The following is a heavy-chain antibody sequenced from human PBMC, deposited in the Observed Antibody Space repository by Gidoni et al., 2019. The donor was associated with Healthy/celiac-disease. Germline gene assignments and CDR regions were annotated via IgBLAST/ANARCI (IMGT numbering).Heavy chain of an antibody. Sequence: QVQLQESGPGLVKPSETLSLTCTVSGGSLSSSDWSWIRQPPGKGLEWIGYFYYSGSTNYNPSLKSRVTISVDTSKNQFSLKLSSVTAADTAVYYCASLKLLWFGESPQNGFDYWGQGTLVTVSS. J-gene: IGHJ4*02. V-gene: IGHV4-59*01. D-gene: IGHD3-10*01. CDR3: ASLKLLWFGESPQNGFDY. CDR1: GGSLSSSD. CDR2: FYYSGST.